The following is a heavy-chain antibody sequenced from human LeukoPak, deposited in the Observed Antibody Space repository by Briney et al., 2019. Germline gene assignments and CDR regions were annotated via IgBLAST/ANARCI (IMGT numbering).Heavy chain of an antibody. V-gene: IGHV4-34*01. CDR2: INHSGST. CDR3: ARAGSSYSPLWY. Sequence: SETLSLTCAVYGGPFSGYYWSWIRQPPGKGLEWIGEINHSGSTNYNPSLKSRVTISVDTSKNQFSLKLSAVTAADTAVYYCARAGSSYSPLWYWGQGTLVTVSS. J-gene: IGHJ4*02. D-gene: IGHD5-18*01. CDR1: GGPFSGYY.